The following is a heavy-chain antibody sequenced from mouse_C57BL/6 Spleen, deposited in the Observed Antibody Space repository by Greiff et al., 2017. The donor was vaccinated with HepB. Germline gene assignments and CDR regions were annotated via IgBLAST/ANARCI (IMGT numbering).Heavy chain of an antibody. D-gene: IGHD1-1*01. V-gene: IGHV5-9-1*02. CDR2: ISSGGDYI. J-gene: IGHJ1*03. CDR1: GFTFSSYA. CDR3: TRSYYGSRGPYWYFDV. Sequence: EVKLVESGEGLVKPGGSLKLSCAASGFTFSSYAMSWVRQTPEKRLEWVAYISSGGDYIYYADTVKGRFTISRDIARNTLYLQMSSLKSEDTAMYYCTRSYYGSRGPYWYFDVWGTGTTVTVSS.